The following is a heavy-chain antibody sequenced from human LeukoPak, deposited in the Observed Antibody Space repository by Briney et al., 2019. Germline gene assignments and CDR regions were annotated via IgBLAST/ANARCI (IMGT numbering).Heavy chain of an antibody. V-gene: IGHV4-34*01. D-gene: IGHD6-25*01. CDR2: INHSGST. CDR3: RLEDYYYYYMDV. CDR1: GGSFSGYY. J-gene: IGHJ6*03. Sequence: SETLSLTCAVYGGSFSGYYWSWIRRPPGKGLEWIGEINHSGSTNYNPSLKSRVTISVDTSKNQFSLKLSSVTAADTAVYYCRLEDYYYYYMDVWGKGTTVTVSS.